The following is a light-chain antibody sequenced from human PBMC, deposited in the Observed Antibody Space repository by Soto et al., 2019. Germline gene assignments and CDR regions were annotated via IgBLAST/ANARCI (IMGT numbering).Light chain of an antibody. J-gene: IGKJ5*01. CDR1: QSVSCY. V-gene: IGKV3-11*01. CDR3: QQRSNWPTT. Sequence: EIVLTQSPATLSLSPGERATLSCMANQSVSCYLAWYQQKPGQAPRRLIYDASNRATGIPARFSGSGSGTDFTLIISSLEPEDFAVYYCQQRSNWPTTFGQGTRLEIK. CDR2: DAS.